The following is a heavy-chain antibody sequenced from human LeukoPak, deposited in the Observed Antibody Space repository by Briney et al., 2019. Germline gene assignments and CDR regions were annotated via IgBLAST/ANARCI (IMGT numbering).Heavy chain of an antibody. CDR1: GFTFSSYW. J-gene: IGHJ4*02. D-gene: IGHD5-18*01. Sequence: GGSLRLSCAASGFTFSSYWMSWVRQAPGKGLEWVANIKQDGSEKYYVDSVKGRFTISRDNAKNSLYLQMNSLRAEDTAVYYCARDNSLVDTGNLYYFDYWGQGTLVTVSS. CDR3: ARDNSLVDTGNLYYFDY. V-gene: IGHV3-7*01. CDR2: IKQDGSEK.